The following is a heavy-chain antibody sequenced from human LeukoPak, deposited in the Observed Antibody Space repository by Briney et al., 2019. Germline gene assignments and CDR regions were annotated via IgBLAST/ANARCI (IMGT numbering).Heavy chain of an antibody. D-gene: IGHD6-19*01. CDR1: GGSFSGYY. Sequence: SETLSLTCAVYGGSFSGYYWSWIRQPPGEGLEWIGEINHSGSTNYNPSLKSRVTISVHTSKNQFSLKLSSVTDADTAVYYCARLSGWYGPINYWGQGTLVTVSS. V-gene: IGHV4-34*01. CDR2: INHSGST. CDR3: ARLSGWYGPINY. J-gene: IGHJ4*02.